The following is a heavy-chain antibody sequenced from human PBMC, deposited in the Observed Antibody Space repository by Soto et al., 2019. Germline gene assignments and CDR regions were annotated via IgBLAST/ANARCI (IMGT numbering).Heavy chain of an antibody. V-gene: IGHV1-69*08. Sequence: QVHLVQSGAEVKKPGSSVKVSCKASGDTFSSHTISWVRQAPGQGLEWMGRIIPSLDIANYAQRFQGRVTITADKSTATAYMELSSLTAADTAMYDCARDNSLYGDFDFWGQGTRVAVSS. J-gene: IGHJ4*02. CDR3: ARDNSLYGDFDF. CDR1: GDTFSSHT. CDR2: IIPSLDIA. D-gene: IGHD4-17*01.